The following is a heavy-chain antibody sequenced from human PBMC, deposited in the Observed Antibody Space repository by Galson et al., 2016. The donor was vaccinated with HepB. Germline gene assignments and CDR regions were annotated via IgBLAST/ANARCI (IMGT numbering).Heavy chain of an antibody. CDR2: INAGTAYT. V-gene: IGHV1-3*01. CDR3: ARDRAQIVVVMASYTMDV. D-gene: IGHD3-22*01. CDR1: GYIFNNYV. Sequence: SVKVSCKASGYIFNNYVIYWVRQAPGQRLEWMGWINAGTAYTKYSQKFRDRVTITRDTSASTAYVELRSLTSEDTAVYYCARDRAQIVVVMASYTMDVWGQGTTVTVSS. J-gene: IGHJ6*02.